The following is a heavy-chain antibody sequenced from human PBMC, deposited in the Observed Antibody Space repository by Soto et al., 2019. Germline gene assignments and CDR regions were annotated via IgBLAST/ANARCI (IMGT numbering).Heavy chain of an antibody. V-gene: IGHV4-4*02. CDR1: GGSISSSNW. Sequence: PSETLSFTCAVSGGSISSSNWWIWVRHPPGKGLEWIGEICHSGSTNYNPSLKSRVTISLDKSKNQFSLKLSSVTAADTAVYYCARDCGYSRSWSRKGYYYYGMDVWGKGKKVTSPQ. D-gene: IGHD6-13*01. J-gene: IGHJ6*04. CDR3: ARDCGYSRSWSRKGYYYYGMDV. CDR2: ICHSGST.